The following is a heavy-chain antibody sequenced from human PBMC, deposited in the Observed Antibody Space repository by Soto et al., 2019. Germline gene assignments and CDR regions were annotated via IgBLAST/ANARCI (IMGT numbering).Heavy chain of an antibody. CDR3: ARDLVTMVRGVPSGYYYYGMDV. CDR1: GYTFTSYG. Sequence: GASVKVSCKASGYTFTSYGISWVRRAPGQGLEWMGWISAYNGNTNYAQKLQGRVTMTTDTSTSTAYMELRSLRSDDTAVYYCARDLVTMVRGVPSGYYYYGMDVWGQGTTVTVSS. CDR2: ISAYNGNT. J-gene: IGHJ6*02. D-gene: IGHD3-10*01. V-gene: IGHV1-18*01.